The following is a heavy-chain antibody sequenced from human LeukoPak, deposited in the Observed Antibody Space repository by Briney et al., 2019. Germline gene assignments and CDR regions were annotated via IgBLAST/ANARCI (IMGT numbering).Heavy chain of an antibody. Sequence: ASVKVSCKASGYTFTSYGISWVRQAPGQGLEWMGWISAYNGNTNYAQKLQGRVTMTTDTSTSTAYLELRSLRSDDTAVYYCARLGYSSSHNWFDPWGQGTLVTVSS. V-gene: IGHV1-18*01. CDR3: ARLGYSSSHNWFDP. CDR2: ISAYNGNT. J-gene: IGHJ5*02. CDR1: GYTFTSYG. D-gene: IGHD6-6*01.